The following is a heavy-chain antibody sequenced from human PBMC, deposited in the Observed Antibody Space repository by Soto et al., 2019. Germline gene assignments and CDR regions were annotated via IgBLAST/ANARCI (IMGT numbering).Heavy chain of an antibody. Sequence: EVQLLESGGGLVQPGGSLRLSCAASGFTFSSYAMSWVRQAPGKGLEWVSVISGSGDSTYYADSVRGRFTISRDNSKNTLYLQMNSLIAEYTAVYYCAKDRDGAAAGPTKFYGMDVWGQGTTVTVSS. CDR1: GFTFSSYA. V-gene: IGHV3-23*01. J-gene: IGHJ6*02. CDR3: AKDRDGAAAGPTKFYGMDV. CDR2: ISGSGDST. D-gene: IGHD6-13*01.